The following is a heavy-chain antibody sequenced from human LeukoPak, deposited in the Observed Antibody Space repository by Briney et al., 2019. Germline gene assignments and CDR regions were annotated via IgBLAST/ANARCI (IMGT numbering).Heavy chain of an antibody. CDR1: GYTFTSYY. V-gene: IGHV1-46*01. CDR2: INPSGGST. J-gene: IGHJ5*02. Sequence: ASVKFSCKASGYTFTSYYMHWVRQAPGQGLEWMGMINPSGGSTSYAQKFQGRVTMTRDMSTSTVYMELSSLRSEDTAVYYCARRAGKGWFDPWGRGTLVTVSS. CDR3: ARRAGKGWFDP.